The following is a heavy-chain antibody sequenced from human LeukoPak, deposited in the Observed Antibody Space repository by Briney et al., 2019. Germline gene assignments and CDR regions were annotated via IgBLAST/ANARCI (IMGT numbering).Heavy chain of an antibody. J-gene: IGHJ2*01. CDR3: ARDSHSFNYDYVWGSYRRYWYFDL. CDR1: GGSISSYY. V-gene: IGHV4-59*01. Sequence: PSGTLSLTCTVSGGSISSYYWSWLRQPPGKGLEWIGYIYYSGSTNYNPSLKSRVTISVDTSKNQFSLKLSSVTAADTAVYYCARDSHSFNYDYVWGSYRRYWYFDLWGRGTLVTVSS. CDR2: IYYSGST. D-gene: IGHD3-16*02.